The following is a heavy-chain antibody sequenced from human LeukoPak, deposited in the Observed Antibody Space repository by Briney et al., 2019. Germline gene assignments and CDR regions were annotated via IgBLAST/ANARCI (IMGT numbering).Heavy chain of an antibody. CDR2: IYYSGST. V-gene: IGHV4-59*08. Sequence: SETLSLTCTVSGGSISRYYWSWIRQPPGKGLEWLGYIYYSGSTNYNPSLKSRVTISVDTSKNQFSLKLSSVTAADTAVYYCARQLRIAVAGTWFDPWGQGTLVTVSS. CDR1: GGSISRYY. CDR3: ARQLRIAVAGTWFDP. D-gene: IGHD6-19*01. J-gene: IGHJ5*02.